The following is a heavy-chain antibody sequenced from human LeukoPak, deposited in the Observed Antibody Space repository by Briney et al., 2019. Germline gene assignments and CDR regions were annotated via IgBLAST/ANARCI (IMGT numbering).Heavy chain of an antibody. CDR1: GFTFSRYA. J-gene: IGHJ4*02. CDR2: ISGSGDST. D-gene: IGHD5-18*01. Sequence: PGGSLRLSCAAFGFTFSRYAMSWVRQAPGKGLEWVSAISGSGDSTYSVKGRFTISRDNSKNTLYLQMNSLRAEDTAVYYCATRGYSCGFSFDYWGQGTLVTVSS. V-gene: IGHV3-23*01. CDR3: ATRGYSCGFSFDY.